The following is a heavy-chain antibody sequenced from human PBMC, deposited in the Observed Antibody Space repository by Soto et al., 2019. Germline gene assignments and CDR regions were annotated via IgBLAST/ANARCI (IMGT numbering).Heavy chain of an antibody. CDR3: AREGALRRNGHVPLDF. J-gene: IGHJ4*02. Sequence: QLQLQESGSGLVNPSQTMSLTCTVSGAYITSGSYSWSWIRQAPGQALEWIGNIHVTGYTAFSPSLKRRVTRSVDKSKNQFSLNVHYVTAADTAVYFWAREGALRRNGHVPLDFWGQGTLVTVSS. CDR2: IHVTGYT. V-gene: IGHV4-30-2*01. D-gene: IGHD1-26*01. CDR1: GAYITSGSYS.